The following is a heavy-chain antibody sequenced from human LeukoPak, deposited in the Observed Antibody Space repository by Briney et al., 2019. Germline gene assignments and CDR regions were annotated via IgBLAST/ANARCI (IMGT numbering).Heavy chain of an antibody. CDR3: ARDPGIRGTALDY. V-gene: IGHV4-34*01. CDR2: INHRGET. CDR1: GTSFSAYY. D-gene: IGHD1-7*01. J-gene: IGHJ4*02. Sequence: RLSLTCAVSGTSFSAYYCNWIRQSPEKGLEWIGEINHRGETNYNPSLQSRVTMSVDTSKNQFSLRLTSLTAADTAIYYCARDPGIRGTALDYWGQGTPVTASS.